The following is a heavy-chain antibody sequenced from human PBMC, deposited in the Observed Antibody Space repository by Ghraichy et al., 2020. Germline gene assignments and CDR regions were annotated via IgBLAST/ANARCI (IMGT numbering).Heavy chain of an antibody. CDR3: ARDRGDYAGYYFDY. CDR1: GYTFTTYG. Sequence: ASVKVSCKSSGYTFTTYGISWVRQAPGQGLEWMGWISAYNGNTIYAQKLQGRVTMTTNTSTSTAYMELRSLRSDDTAVYYCARDRGDYAGYYFDYWGRGTLVTVSS. J-gene: IGHJ4*02. CDR2: ISAYNGNT. V-gene: IGHV1-18*01. D-gene: IGHD4-17*01.